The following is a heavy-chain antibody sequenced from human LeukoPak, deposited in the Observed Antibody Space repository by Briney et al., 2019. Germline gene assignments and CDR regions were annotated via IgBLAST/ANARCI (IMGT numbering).Heavy chain of an antibody. CDR1: GRPFRRYY. J-gene: IGHJ4*02. V-gene: IGHV4-34*01. Sequence: SQTLSPNCAVYGRPFRRYYWSWIRQPPGKELEWIGEINHSGSTNYNPSLKSRVTISVDTSKNQFSLKLSSVTAADTAVYYCARSPTYGDYDYWGQGTLVTVSS. CDR2: INHSGST. D-gene: IGHD4-17*01. CDR3: ARSPTYGDYDY.